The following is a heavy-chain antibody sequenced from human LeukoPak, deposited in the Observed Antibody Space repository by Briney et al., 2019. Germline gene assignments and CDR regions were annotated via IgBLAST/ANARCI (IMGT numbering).Heavy chain of an antibody. CDR3: ARSARLMKGVVEVTALDD. D-gene: IGHD3-3*01. V-gene: IGHV3-48*04. J-gene: IGHJ4*02. Sequence: SGGSLRLSCAASGFTFSSYSMNWVRQAPGKGLEWIAYLSSSGSAFSYADSVKGRFTIARDNAKNSVYLEMNSLRADDTAVYYCARSARLMKGVVEVTALDDWGQGTLVTVSS. CDR1: GFTFSSYS. CDR2: LSSSGSAF.